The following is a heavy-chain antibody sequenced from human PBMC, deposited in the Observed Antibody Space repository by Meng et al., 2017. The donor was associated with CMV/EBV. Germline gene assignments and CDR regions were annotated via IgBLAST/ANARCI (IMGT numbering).Heavy chain of an antibody. CDR3: AKGPYCSSTSCYYYYYGMDV. CDR2: IRYDGSNK. Sequence: GESLKISCAASGFTFSSYGMHWVRQAPGKGLEWVAFIRYDGSNKYYADSVKGRFTISRDSSKNTLYLQMNSLRAEDTAVYYCAKGPYCSSTSCYYYYYGMDVWGQGTTVTVSS. V-gene: IGHV3-30*02. J-gene: IGHJ6*02. D-gene: IGHD2-2*01. CDR1: GFTFSSYG.